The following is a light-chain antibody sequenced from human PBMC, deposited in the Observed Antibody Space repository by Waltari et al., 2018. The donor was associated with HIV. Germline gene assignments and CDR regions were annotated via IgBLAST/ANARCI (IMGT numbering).Light chain of an antibody. Sequence: QSALTQPRPVSGSPGQSVTIPCTGTSSDAGYYNYVSWYQQHPGKAPKVMIYDVTKRPSGVPDRFSGSKSGNTASLTISGLQAEDEADYYCCSYTGTYTLLFGGGTKLTVL. J-gene: IGLJ3*02. V-gene: IGLV2-11*01. CDR1: SSDAGYYNY. CDR3: CSYTGTYTLL. CDR2: DVT.